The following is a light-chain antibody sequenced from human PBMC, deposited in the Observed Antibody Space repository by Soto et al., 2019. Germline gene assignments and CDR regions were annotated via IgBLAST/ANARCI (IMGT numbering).Light chain of an antibody. CDR2: EVS. CDR1: SSDVGGYNF. J-gene: IGLJ2*01. CDR3: SSYTRSSTVI. V-gene: IGLV2-14*01. Sequence: QSVLTQPASVSGSPGQSITISCTGTSSDVGGYNFVSWYQQHPGKAPKLMIYEVSHRPSGVSNHFSGSKSDNTASLTISGLQAEDEADYYCSSYTRSSTVIFGGGTKLTVL.